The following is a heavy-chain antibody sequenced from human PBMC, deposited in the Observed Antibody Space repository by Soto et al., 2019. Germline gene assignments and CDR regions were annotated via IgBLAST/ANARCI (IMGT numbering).Heavy chain of an antibody. D-gene: IGHD3-9*01. CDR1: GFTFSNYD. Sequence: QVQLMESGGGVVQPGRSLRLSCAASGFTFSNYDMHWVRQAPGKGLEWVAVTWPDGTNKYYADSVKGRFTISRDNSKNTLYLQMNSLRAEDTAVYYCARDDYDILTGYPLDVWGQGTTVTVSS. J-gene: IGHJ6*02. CDR3: ARDDYDILTGYPLDV. V-gene: IGHV3-33*01. CDR2: TWPDGTNK.